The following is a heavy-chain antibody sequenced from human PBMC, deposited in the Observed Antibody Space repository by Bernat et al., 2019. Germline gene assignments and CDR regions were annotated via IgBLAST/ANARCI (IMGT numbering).Heavy chain of an antibody. CDR2: ISGSGFST. V-gene: IGHV3-23*01. CDR1: AFTFSTYA. CDR3: AKELRSSENWFDP. J-gene: IGHJ5*02. Sequence: VHLLESGGGLVQPGGSLRLSCSASAFTFSTYAMNWVRQAPGKGLGWVSTISGSGFSTYYADSVKGRSTISRDNSKNTMSLQMNSLRAEDTAVYYCAKELRSSENWFDPWGQGTLVTVSS. D-gene: IGHD4-17*01.